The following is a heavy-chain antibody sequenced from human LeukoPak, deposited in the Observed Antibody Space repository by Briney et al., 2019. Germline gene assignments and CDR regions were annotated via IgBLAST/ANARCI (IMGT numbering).Heavy chain of an antibody. CDR2: ISSDGNNK. J-gene: IGHJ1*01. D-gene: IGHD1-7*01. Sequence: LPGRCLRLSCAASGFTFSSYAMHWVHQAPGKGLEWVAVISSDGNNKYYAVSVKGRFAISRDNSKNTLDLQMNSLRAEDTAVYYCAKGNVNYSGGYFHYWGQGALVSASS. CDR1: GFTFSSYA. CDR3: AKGNVNYSGGYFHY. V-gene: IGHV3-30*09.